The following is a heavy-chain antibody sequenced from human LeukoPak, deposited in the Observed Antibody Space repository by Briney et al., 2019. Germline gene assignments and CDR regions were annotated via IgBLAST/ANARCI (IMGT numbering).Heavy chain of an antibody. V-gene: IGHV4-39*07. CDR3: ARGGLYSYRGVYY. J-gene: IGHJ4*02. CDR1: GGSIRSSYYY. Sequence: SETLSLTCTVSGGSIRSSYYYWGWIRQPPGKGLEWIGSIYDSGSTNYNPSLKSRVTISVDTSKNQFSLKLSSVTAADTAVYYCARGGLYSYRGVYYWGQGTLVTVSS. CDR2: IYDSGST. D-gene: IGHD5-18*01.